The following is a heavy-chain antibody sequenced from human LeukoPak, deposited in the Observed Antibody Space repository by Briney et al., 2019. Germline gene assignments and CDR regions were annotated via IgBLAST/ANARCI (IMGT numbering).Heavy chain of an antibody. CDR3: ARDENYYSSSEYFQH. D-gene: IGHD6-13*01. J-gene: IGHJ1*01. V-gene: IGHV3-21*01. CDR1: EFTFSSYN. CDR2: ISSSSNYI. Sequence: PGGSLRLSCAASEFTFSSYNMNWVRQAPGKGLEWVSSISSSSNYIYYADSVKGRFTISRDNAKNSLYLQMNSLRAEDTAVYYCARDENYYSSSEYFQHWGQGTLVTVSS.